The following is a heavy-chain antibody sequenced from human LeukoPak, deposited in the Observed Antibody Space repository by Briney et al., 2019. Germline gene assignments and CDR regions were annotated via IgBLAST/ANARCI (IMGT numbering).Heavy chain of an antibody. Sequence: PGGSLRLSCAASGFTVSSNYMSWVRKAPGKGLEWVSVIYSGGSTYYADSVKGRFTISRDNSKNTLYLQMNSLRAEDTAVYYCAKDRDGYNPYYYYYMDVWGKGTTVTVSS. V-gene: IGHV3-53*01. CDR1: GFTVSSNY. J-gene: IGHJ6*03. D-gene: IGHD5-24*01. CDR2: IYSGGST. CDR3: AKDRDGYNPYYYYYMDV.